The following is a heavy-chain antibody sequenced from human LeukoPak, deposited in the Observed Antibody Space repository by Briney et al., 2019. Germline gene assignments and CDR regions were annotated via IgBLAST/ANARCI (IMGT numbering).Heavy chain of an antibody. CDR3: AREKEVNWFDP. V-gene: IGHV4-4*07. CDR2: IYTRGST. J-gene: IGHJ5*02. Sequence: SETLSLTCTVSGGSINNYYWSWIRQPAGKGLEWIGRIYTRGSTNYNPSLKSRVTISVDTSKNQFSLKLSSVTAADTAVYHCAREKEVNWFDPWGQGTLVTVSS. CDR1: GGSINNYY.